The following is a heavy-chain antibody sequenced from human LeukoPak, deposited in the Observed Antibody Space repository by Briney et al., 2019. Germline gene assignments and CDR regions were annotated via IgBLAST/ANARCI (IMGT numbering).Heavy chain of an antibody. CDR1: GGSISSYY. V-gene: IGHV4-4*07. D-gene: IGHD3-10*01. J-gene: IGHJ5*02. CDR3: ARDAEWFGELQNWFDP. Sequence: SETLSLTCTVSGGSISSYYWSWIRQPAGKGLEWIGRIYTSGSTNYNPSLKSGVTMSVDTSKNQFSLKLSSVTAADTAVYYCARDAEWFGELQNWFDPWGQGTLVTVSS. CDR2: IYTSGST.